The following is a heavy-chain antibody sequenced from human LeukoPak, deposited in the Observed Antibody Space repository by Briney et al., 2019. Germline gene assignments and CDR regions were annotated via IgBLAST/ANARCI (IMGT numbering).Heavy chain of an antibody. CDR2: INASNGNT. D-gene: IGHD2-15*01. CDR1: GYTFTSYA. CDR3: ARDPCSGGTCYSDWFDP. V-gene: IGHV1-3*01. J-gene: IGHJ5*02. Sequence: ASVKVSCKASGYTFTSYATHWVRQAPGQRLEWMGWINASNGNTKYSQKFQGRVTITRDTSASTAYMELSSLRSEDTAVYYCARDPCSGGTCYSDWFDPWGQGTLVTVSS.